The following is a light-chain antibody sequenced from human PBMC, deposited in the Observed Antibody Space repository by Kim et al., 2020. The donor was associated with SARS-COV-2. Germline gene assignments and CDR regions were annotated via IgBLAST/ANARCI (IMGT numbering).Light chain of an antibody. Sequence: GQRVTISCSGSSSNIGSNYVYWYQHLPGTAPKLLIYRNNQRPSGVPDRFSGSKSGTSASLAISGLRSEDEADYYCAAWDDSLGGVVFGGGTQLTVL. V-gene: IGLV1-47*01. CDR1: SSNIGSNY. CDR3: AAWDDSLGGVV. J-gene: IGLJ2*01. CDR2: RNN.